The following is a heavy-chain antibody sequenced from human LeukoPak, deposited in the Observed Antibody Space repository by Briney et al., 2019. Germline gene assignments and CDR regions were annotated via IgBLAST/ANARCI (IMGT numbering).Heavy chain of an antibody. CDR2: IYTSGST. Sequence: PSETLSLTCAVYGGSFSGYYWSWIRQPAGKGLEWIGRIYTSGSTNYNPSLKSRVTMSVDTSKNQFSLKVSSVTAADTGVYYCARATDFSSGWLLDQWGQGSLVTVSS. D-gene: IGHD6-19*01. V-gene: IGHV4-59*10. CDR1: GGSFSGYY. CDR3: ARATDFSSGWLLDQ. J-gene: IGHJ4*02.